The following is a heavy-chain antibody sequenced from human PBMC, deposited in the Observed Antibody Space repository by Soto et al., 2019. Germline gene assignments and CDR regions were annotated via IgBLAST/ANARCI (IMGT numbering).Heavy chain of an antibody. Sequence: GGSLRLSCAASGFTFSSYAMHWVRRAPGKGLEWVAVISYDGSNKYYADSVKGRFTISRDNSKNTLYLQMNSLRAEDTAVYYCAREGMTTFAFDIWGQGTMVTVSS. D-gene: IGHD4-17*01. J-gene: IGHJ3*02. V-gene: IGHV3-30-3*01. CDR3: AREGMTTFAFDI. CDR2: ISYDGSNK. CDR1: GFTFSSYA.